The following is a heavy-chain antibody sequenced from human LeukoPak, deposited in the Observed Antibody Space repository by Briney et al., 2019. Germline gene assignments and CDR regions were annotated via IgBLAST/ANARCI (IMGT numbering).Heavy chain of an antibody. J-gene: IGHJ5*02. CDR2: IYYSGST. Sequence: PSETLSLTCTVSGGSISSSSYYWGWIRQPPGKGLEWIGYIYYSGSTNYNPSLKSRVTISVDTSKNQFSLKLSSVTAADTAVYYCARDLSPYSSGWYWFDPWGQGTLVTVSS. CDR1: GGSISSSSYY. CDR3: ARDLSPYSSGWYWFDP. D-gene: IGHD6-19*01. V-gene: IGHV4-61*01.